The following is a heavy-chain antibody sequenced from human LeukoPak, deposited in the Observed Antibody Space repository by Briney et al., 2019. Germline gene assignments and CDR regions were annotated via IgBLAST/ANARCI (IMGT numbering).Heavy chain of an antibody. Sequence: SGGSLRLSCAASGFTFSSCVMHRVRQAPGKGLEWVAVISYDGSNKYYADSVKGRFTISRDNSKNTLYLQMNSLRAEDTAVYYCVRDLVVVVAATSTSRFDPWGQGTLVTVSS. CDR1: GFTFSSCV. CDR2: ISYDGSNK. V-gene: IGHV3-30-3*01. CDR3: VRDLVVVVAATSTSRFDP. J-gene: IGHJ5*02. D-gene: IGHD2-15*01.